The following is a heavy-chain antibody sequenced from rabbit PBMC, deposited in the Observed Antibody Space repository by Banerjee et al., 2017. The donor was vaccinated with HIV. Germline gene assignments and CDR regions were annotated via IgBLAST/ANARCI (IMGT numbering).Heavy chain of an antibody. J-gene: IGHJ4*01. CDR2: IGAGSSGST. CDR3: ARDLAGVIGWNFNL. CDR1: GFSFSDKYV. Sequence: QEQLEESGGGMVKPGRSLTLTCTASGFSFSDKYVMCWVRQAPGKGLEWIACIGAGSSGSTYYASWAKGRFTISKASWTTVTLQMTSLTAADTASYFCARDLAGVIGWNFNLWGPGTLVTVS. V-gene: IGHV1S45*01. D-gene: IGHD4-1*01.